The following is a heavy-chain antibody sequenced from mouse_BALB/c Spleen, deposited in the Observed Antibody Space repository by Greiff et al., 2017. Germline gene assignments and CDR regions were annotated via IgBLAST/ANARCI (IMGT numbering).Heavy chain of an antibody. D-gene: IGHD2-1*01. CDR2: IDPENGDT. CDR1: GFNIKDYY. Sequence: VQLKQSGAELVRSGASVKLSCTASGFNIKDYYMHWVKQRPEQGLEWIGWIDPENGDTEYAPKFQGKATMTADTSSNTAYLQLSSLTSEDTAVYYCARERGNYEFAYWGQGTLVTVSA. J-gene: IGHJ3*01. V-gene: IGHV14-4*02. CDR3: ARERGNYEFAY.